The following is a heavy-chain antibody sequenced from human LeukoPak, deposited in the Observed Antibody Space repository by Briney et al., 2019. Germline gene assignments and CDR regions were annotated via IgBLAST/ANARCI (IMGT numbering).Heavy chain of an antibody. CDR2: YNHFGST. V-gene: IGHV4-34*01. CDR3: ARGNRQLAYYGSGSRLPYDY. Sequence: SETLSLTCAVSGGSFSGFYWSWIRQSPGKGLEWIGEYNHFGSTNYNPSLDDRVTISVDKSKNQFSLTLSSVTAADTAVYYCARGNRQLAYYGSGSRLPYDYWGQGSLVTVSS. J-gene: IGHJ4*02. D-gene: IGHD3-10*01. CDR1: GGSFSGFY.